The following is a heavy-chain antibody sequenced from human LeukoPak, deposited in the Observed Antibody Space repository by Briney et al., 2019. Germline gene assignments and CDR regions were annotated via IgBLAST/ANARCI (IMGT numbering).Heavy chain of an antibody. CDR2: IFYSGST. Sequence: PSETLSLTCTVSGGSISSSSYYWGWIRQPPGKGLEWIGNIFYSGSTYYNPSLKSRVTISVDTSKNQFSLKLSSVTAADTAVYYCATKDTWIQLGFDPWGQGTLVTVSS. CDR3: ATKDTWIQLGFDP. V-gene: IGHV4-39*01. CDR1: GGSISSSSYY. D-gene: IGHD5-18*01. J-gene: IGHJ5*02.